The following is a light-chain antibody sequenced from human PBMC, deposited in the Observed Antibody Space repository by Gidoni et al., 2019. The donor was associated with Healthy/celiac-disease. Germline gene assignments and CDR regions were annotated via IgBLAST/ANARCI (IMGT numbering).Light chain of an antibody. J-gene: IGKJ1*01. V-gene: IGKV1-8*01. CDR3: QQYYSYPPWT. CDR1: QGTSTY. Sequence: ANRTTQSSSSFSASTGDRVTIPCRASQGTSTYLAWYKQKPGQAPKLLIYAASTLKSGVPSRFSGSGSGTDFTLTISCLQSEDFATYYCQQYYSYPPWTFGQGTKVEIK. CDR2: AAS.